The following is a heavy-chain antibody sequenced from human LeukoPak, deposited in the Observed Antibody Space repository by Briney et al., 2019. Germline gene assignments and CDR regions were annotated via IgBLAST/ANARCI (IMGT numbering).Heavy chain of an antibody. J-gene: IGHJ5*02. CDR2: ISSSSSYI. CDR3: ARSGVAGPPMGWFDP. D-gene: IGHD6-19*01. CDR1: GFTFSSYS. Sequence: SGGSLRLSCAASGFTFSSYSMNWVRQAPRTGLEWVSSISSSSSYIYYADSVKGRFTISRDNAKNSLYLQMNSLRAEDTAVYYCARSGVAGPPMGWFDPWGQGTLVTVSS. V-gene: IGHV3-21*01.